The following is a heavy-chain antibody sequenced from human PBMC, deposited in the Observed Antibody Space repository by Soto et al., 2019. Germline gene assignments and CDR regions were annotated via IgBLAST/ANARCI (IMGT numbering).Heavy chain of an antibody. Sequence: PGGSLRLSCAASGFTFSSYSMNWVRQAPGKGLEWVSSISSSSSYIYYADSVKGRFTISRDNAKNSLYLQMNSLRAEDTAVYYCARDGESIAVAGLWGDVYYYYYGMDVWGHGTTRTV. J-gene: IGHJ6*01. CDR3: ARDGESIAVAGLWGDVYYYYYGMDV. CDR1: GFTFSSYS. D-gene: IGHD6-19*01. V-gene: IGHV3-21*01. CDR2: ISSSSSYI.